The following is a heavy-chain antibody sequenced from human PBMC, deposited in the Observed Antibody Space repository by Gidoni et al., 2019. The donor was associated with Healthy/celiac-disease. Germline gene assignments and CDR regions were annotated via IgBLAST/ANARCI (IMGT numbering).Heavy chain of an antibody. D-gene: IGHD1-26*01. CDR1: GYTFTGYY. CDR2: NHPNSGGT. Sequence: QVQMVQSGAEEKKPGASVKVSCKASGYTFTGYYMHWVRPAPGQGLEWMGWNHPNSGGTNYAQKFQGRVTMTRDTSISTAYMDLSRLRSDDTAVYYCARGRYSGSYGAYYFDYWGQGTLVTVSS. V-gene: IGHV1-2*02. CDR3: ARGRYSGSYGAYYFDY. J-gene: IGHJ4*02.